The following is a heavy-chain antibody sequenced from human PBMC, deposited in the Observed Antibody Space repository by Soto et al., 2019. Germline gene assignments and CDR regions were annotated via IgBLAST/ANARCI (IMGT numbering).Heavy chain of an antibody. J-gene: IGHJ4*02. CDR1: GYTFTNYG. CDR3: ARERTYFGDY. V-gene: IGHV1-8*02. Sequence: GASVKVSCKASGYTFTNYGINWVRQAPGQGLEWMGWINTYNGNTGYAQKFQGRVTMTRNTSISTAYMELSSLRSEDTAVYYCARERTYFGDYWGQGTLVTVSS. D-gene: IGHD3-9*01. CDR2: INTYNGNT.